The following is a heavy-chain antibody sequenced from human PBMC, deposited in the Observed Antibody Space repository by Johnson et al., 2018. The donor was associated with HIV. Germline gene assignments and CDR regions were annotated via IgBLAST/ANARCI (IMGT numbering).Heavy chain of an antibody. Sequence: VQLVESGGGVVRPGGSLRLSCAASGFTFSSYDMHWVRQATGKGLEWVSAIGTAGDTYYPGSVKGRFTISRENAKNSLYLQMNSLRAGDTAVYYCASETVTSGAFDIWGQGTMVTVSS. CDR2: IGTAGDT. CDR3: ASETVTSGAFDI. V-gene: IGHV3-13*01. J-gene: IGHJ3*02. D-gene: IGHD4-11*01. CDR1: GFTFSSYD.